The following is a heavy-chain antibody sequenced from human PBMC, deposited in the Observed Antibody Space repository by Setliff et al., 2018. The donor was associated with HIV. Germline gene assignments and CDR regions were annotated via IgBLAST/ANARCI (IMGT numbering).Heavy chain of an antibody. D-gene: IGHD5-12*01. CDR3: ARVNTLLAFFTH. CDR2: IFHSGTT. J-gene: IGHJ4*02. V-gene: IGHV4-38-2*02. CDR1: GAPTRSDY. Sequence: PSETLSLTCSVSGAPTRSDYWTWIRQPPGKGPEWLGNIFHSGTTYYNPSLMSRVSISVDTSKDQFSLRLTSVTAADTAFYFCARVNTLLAFFTHWGPGILVTVLL.